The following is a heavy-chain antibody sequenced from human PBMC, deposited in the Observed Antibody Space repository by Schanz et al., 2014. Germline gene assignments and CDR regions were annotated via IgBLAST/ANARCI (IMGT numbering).Heavy chain of an antibody. D-gene: IGHD3-10*01. Sequence: QVQLVQSGVEVKRPGASVRVSCKASGYSFTDYAIHWVRQAPGQGLEWMGWISVYHGHTNYAPKFQDRVTMTTDTSTGITSLELRNLKSDDTAVYYCARDRVSFVRGPLGVDWGQGTQVIVSS. J-gene: IGHJ4*02. V-gene: IGHV1-18*01. CDR3: ARDRVSFVRGPLGVD. CDR1: GYSFTDYA. CDR2: ISVYHGHT.